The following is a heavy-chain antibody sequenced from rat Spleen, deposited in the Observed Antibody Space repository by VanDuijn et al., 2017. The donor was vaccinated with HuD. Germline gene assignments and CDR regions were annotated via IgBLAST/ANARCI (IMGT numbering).Heavy chain of an antibody. J-gene: IGHJ2*01. Sequence: QVQLKESGPGLVQPSQTLSLTCTVSGFSLTSYNVHWVRQPTGKGLEWMGIIWTGGSTDYNSALKSRLSISRDTSKSQVFLKMNSLQTEDTAIYYCTRALYNSYCFDNWGQGVMVMVSS. CDR2: IWTGGST. V-gene: IGHV2-30*01. D-gene: IGHD1-2*01. CDR3: TRALYNSYCFDN. CDR1: GFSLTSYN.